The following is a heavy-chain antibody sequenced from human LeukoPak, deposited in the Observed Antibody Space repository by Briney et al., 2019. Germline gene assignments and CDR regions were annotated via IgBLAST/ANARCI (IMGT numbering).Heavy chain of an antibody. Sequence: GGSLRLSCAASGFTFSSYGMHWVRPAPGKGLEWVAFIRYDGGNKYYADSVKGRFTISRDNSKNTLYLQMTTLRAEDTAVYYCAKDGSIPWGYYMDVWGKGTTVTISS. CDR3: AKDGSIPWGYYMDV. D-gene: IGHD2-2*02. CDR2: IRYDGGNK. V-gene: IGHV3-30*02. J-gene: IGHJ6*03. CDR1: GFTFSSYG.